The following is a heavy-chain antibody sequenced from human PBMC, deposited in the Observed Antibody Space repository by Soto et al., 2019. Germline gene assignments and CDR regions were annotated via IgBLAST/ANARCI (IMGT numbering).Heavy chain of an antibody. CDR3: ARGASTHYYDSSGYYKGALDY. Sequence: QVQLVQSGADVKKPGSSVKVSCTASGGTFNIYSISWVRQAPGQGLEWMGGIIPLFGTAYYAQEFQGRVTITADESTSTVYMELSSLRSEDTAVYFCARGASTHYYDSSGYYKGALDYWGQGTLVTVSS. CDR1: GGTFNIYS. J-gene: IGHJ4*02. CDR2: IIPLFGTA. D-gene: IGHD3-22*01. V-gene: IGHV1-69*01.